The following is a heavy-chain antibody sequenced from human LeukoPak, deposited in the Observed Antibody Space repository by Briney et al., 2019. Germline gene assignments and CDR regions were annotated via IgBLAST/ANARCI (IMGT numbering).Heavy chain of an antibody. CDR3: AREGSDEGVILY. CDR1: GFTFSSYY. J-gene: IGHJ4*02. CDR2: INPSGGST. V-gene: IGHV1-46*01. D-gene: IGHD3-16*02. Sequence: GGSLRLSCAASGFTFSSYYMHWVRQAPGQGLEWMGLINPSGGSTSYAQKFQGRVTMTRDTSTSTVYMELSSLRSEDTAVYYCAREGSDEGVILYWGQGTLVTVSS.